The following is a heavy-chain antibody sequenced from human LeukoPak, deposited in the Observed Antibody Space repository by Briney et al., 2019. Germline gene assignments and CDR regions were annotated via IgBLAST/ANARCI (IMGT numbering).Heavy chain of an antibody. V-gene: IGHV4-38-2*01. CDR2: MYHRGNT. Sequence: LGTPFPPRRVSWFSLSRGFYWGWVRQPPRKGLEWVGSMYHRGNTYYNPSLKSRVIISGDTSKNQFSLKLSSVTAADTAVYYCASRLVDNRPFDYWGQGTLVTVSS. J-gene: IGHJ4*02. D-gene: IGHD1-14*01. CDR3: ASRLVDNRPFDY. CDR1: WFSLSRGFY.